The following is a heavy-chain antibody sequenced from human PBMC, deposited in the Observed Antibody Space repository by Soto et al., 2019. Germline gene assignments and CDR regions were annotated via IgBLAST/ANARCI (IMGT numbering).Heavy chain of an antibody. Sequence: EVELVESGGGLVQPGGSLRLSCAASGFTFSSSWMHWVRQAPGKGLVWVSYINSHGSETRYADSVKGRFTISRDNAKNTLNPQMTSLGAEDTALYFFARDWGYSADYWGQGTLVTVSS. CDR2: INSHGSET. J-gene: IGHJ4*02. CDR3: ARDWGYSADY. V-gene: IGHV3-74*01. CDR1: GFTFSSSW. D-gene: IGHD5-18*01.